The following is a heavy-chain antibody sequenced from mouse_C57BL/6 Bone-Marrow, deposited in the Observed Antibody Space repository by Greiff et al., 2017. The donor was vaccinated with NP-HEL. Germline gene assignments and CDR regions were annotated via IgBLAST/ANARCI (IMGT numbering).Heavy chain of an antibody. V-gene: IGHV6-3*01. CDR3: TIYSPWFAY. CDR1: GFTFSNYW. CDR2: IRLKSDNYAT. D-gene: IGHD2-12*01. J-gene: IGHJ3*01. Sequence: EVKLVESGGGLVQPGGSMKLSCVASGFTFSNYWMNWVRQSPEKGLEWVAQIRLKSDNYATHYAESVKGRFTISRDDSKSSVYLQMNNLRAEDTGIYYCTIYSPWFAYWGQGTLVTVSA.